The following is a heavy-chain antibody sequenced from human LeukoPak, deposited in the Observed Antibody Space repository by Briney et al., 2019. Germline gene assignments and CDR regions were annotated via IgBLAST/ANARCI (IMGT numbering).Heavy chain of an antibody. D-gene: IGHD3-9*01. CDR3: AREPTYYDILTGYYGDAFDI. J-gene: IGHJ3*02. CDR2: IYSGGST. V-gene: IGHV3-66*01. CDR1: GFTVSSNY. Sequence: GGSLRLSCAASGFTVSSNYMSWVRQAPGKGLEWVSVIYSGGSTYYADSVKGRFTISRDNSKNTLYLQMNSLRAEDTAVYYCAREPTYYDILTGYYGDAFDIWGQGTMVTVSS.